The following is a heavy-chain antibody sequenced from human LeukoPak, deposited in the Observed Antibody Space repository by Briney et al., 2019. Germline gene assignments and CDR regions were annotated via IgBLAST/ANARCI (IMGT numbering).Heavy chain of an antibody. CDR1: AYIFGGYA. J-gene: IGHJ4*02. CDR3: ARYRPPTSSFDS. Sequence: ASVKVSCTASAYIFGGYALHWVRQAPGQRLEWMGWINVDNGKTKSSQKFQDRVTISWDTSANSGYMEMSSLRFEDSAVYFCARYRPPTSSFDSWGQGTLVTVSS. V-gene: IGHV1-3*01. D-gene: IGHD6-19*01. CDR2: INVDNGKT.